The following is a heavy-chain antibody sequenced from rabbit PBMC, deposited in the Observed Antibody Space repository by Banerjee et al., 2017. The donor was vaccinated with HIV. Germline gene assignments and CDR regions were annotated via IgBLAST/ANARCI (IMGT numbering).Heavy chain of an antibody. D-gene: IGHD4-1*01. CDR2: IDVGSSGNT. V-gene: IGHV1S45*01. Sequence: QEQLVESGGGLVQPEGSLTLTCTASGFSFMCWVRQAPGKGPEWIACIDVGSSGNTYYASWAKGRFTISKTSSTTVTLQMTSLTAADTATYLCARDLAGVIGWNFNLWGPGTLVTVS. CDR1: GFSF. J-gene: IGHJ4*01. CDR3: ARDLAGVIGWNFNL.